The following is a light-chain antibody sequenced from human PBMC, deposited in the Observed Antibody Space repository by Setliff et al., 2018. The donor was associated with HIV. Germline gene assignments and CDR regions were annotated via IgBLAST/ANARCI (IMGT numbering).Light chain of an antibody. CDR2: EVS. CDR3: SSYTSSSTDV. Sequence: VLTQPASVSGSPGQSITISCTGTSSDVGGYNYVSWYQQHPGKAPKLMIYEVSNRPSGVSNRFSGSKSGNTASLTISGLQAEDEADYYCSSYTSSSTDVFGTGTKVTVL. V-gene: IGLV2-14*01. J-gene: IGLJ1*01. CDR1: SSDVGGYNY.